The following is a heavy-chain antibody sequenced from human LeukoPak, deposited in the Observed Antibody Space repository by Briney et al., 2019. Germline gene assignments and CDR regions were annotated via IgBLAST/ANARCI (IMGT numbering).Heavy chain of an antibody. Sequence: GESLQISCKGSGYLFSNYWIAWVRQMPGKGLEWMGIIYPGDSDTRYSPSFQGQVTISADKSISTTSLQWSSLKASDTAIYYCARGIAGYNSRGFDYWGQGTLVTVSS. CDR2: IYPGDSDT. V-gene: IGHV5-51*01. CDR3: ARGIAGYNSRGFDY. D-gene: IGHD3-10*01. J-gene: IGHJ4*02. CDR1: GYLFSNYW.